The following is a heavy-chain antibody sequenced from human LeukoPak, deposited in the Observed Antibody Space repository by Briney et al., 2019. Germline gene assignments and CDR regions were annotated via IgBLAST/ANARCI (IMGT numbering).Heavy chain of an antibody. CDR3: ARGRRLTIFGVAASNRRSNWFDP. J-gene: IGHJ5*02. V-gene: IGHV4-34*01. CDR1: GGSFSGYY. D-gene: IGHD3-3*01. CDR2: INHSGST. Sequence: LETLSLTCAVYGGSFSGYYWSWIRQPPGKGLEWIGEINHSGSTNYNPSLKSRVTISVDTSKNQFSLKLSSVTAADTAVYYCARGRRLTIFGVAASNRRSNWFDPWGQGTLVTVSS.